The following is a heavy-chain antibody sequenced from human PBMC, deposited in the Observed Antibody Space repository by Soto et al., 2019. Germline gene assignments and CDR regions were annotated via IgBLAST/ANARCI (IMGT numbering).Heavy chain of an antibody. Sequence: GGSLRLSCAASGFTFSSYAMSWVRQAPGKGLEWVSAISGSGGSTYYADSVKGRFTISRDNSKNTLYLQMNSLRAEDTAVYYCAKDSRRFGVVYSNREGYYFDYWGQGTLVTVSS. V-gene: IGHV3-23*01. J-gene: IGHJ4*02. D-gene: IGHD3-3*01. CDR2: ISGSGGST. CDR3: AKDSRRFGVVYSNREGYYFDY. CDR1: GFTFSSYA.